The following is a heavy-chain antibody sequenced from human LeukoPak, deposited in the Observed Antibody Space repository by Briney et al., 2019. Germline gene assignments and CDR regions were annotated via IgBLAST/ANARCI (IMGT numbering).Heavy chain of an antibody. J-gene: IGHJ5*02. CDR3: ARESNYHGSGTGWFDP. Sequence: SQTLSLTCAVSGVSISRGGYSWGWIRQPPGKGLEWIGYFYYSGSTYYNPSVKSRFTISVDTSKNQLSLNLSSVTAADTAVYYCARESNYHGSGTGWFDPWGQGTLVTVSS. CDR2: FYYSGST. D-gene: IGHD3-10*01. V-gene: IGHV4-30-4*07. CDR1: GVSISRGGYS.